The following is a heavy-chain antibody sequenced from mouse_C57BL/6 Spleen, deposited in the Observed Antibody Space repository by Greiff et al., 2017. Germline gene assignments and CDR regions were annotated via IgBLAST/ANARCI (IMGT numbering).Heavy chain of an antibody. CDR3: ARSDYYGSSSLFDY. Sequence: QVQLQQPGAELVMPGASVKLSCKASGYTFTSYWMHWVKQRPGQGLEWIGEIDPSDSYTNYNQKFKGKSTLTVDTASSNAYMQLSSLTSEDSAVYYCARSDYYGSSSLFDYWGQGTTLTVSS. CDR1: GYTFTSYW. CDR2: IDPSDSYT. D-gene: IGHD1-1*01. J-gene: IGHJ2*01. V-gene: IGHV1-69*01.